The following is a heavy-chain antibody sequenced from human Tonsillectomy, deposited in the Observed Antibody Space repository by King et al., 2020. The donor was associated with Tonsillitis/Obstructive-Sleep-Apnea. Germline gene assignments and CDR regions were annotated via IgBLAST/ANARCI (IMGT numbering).Heavy chain of an antibody. CDR1: GFTFTSSA. CDR2: IVVGSGNT. Sequence: LQLVQSGPEVKKPGTSVKVSCKASGFTFTSSAVQWVRQARGQRLEWIGWIVVGSGNTNYAQKFQERVTITRDMSTSPAYMELSSLRSEDTAVYYCAAGYNKEEFDYWGQGTLVTVSS. CDR3: AAGYNKEEFDY. D-gene: IGHD5-18*01. J-gene: IGHJ4*02. V-gene: IGHV1-58*01.